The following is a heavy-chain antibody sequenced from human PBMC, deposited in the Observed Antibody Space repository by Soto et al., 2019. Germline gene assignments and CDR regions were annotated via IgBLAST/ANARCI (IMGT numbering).Heavy chain of an antibody. CDR3: AKDQGSSWYEIDY. J-gene: IGHJ4*02. Sequence: EVQLLESGGGLVQPGGSLRLSCAASGFTFSNYAVTWVRQAPGKGLEWVSTISGSGGSTYYADSVKGRFTISRDNSKNTLYLQMNSLRAENTAVYYCAKDQGSSWYEIDYWVQVTLVTVSS. CDR2: ISGSGGST. V-gene: IGHV3-23*01. CDR1: GFTFSNYA. D-gene: IGHD6-13*01.